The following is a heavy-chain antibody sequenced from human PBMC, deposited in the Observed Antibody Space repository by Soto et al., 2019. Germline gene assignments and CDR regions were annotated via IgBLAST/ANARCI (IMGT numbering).Heavy chain of an antibody. CDR3: ARHMYGSGSFNLHHYAIDF. Sequence: GESLKISCKGSGYSFTTYWIGWVRQMPGKGLEWMGVIYPGDSDTRYSPSFQGQVTISADKSISTAYLQWSSLKASDTAMYYCARHMYGSGSFNLHHYAIDFWGQGTTGTV. D-gene: IGHD3-10*01. V-gene: IGHV5-51*01. CDR2: IYPGDSDT. J-gene: IGHJ6*02. CDR1: GYSFTTYW.